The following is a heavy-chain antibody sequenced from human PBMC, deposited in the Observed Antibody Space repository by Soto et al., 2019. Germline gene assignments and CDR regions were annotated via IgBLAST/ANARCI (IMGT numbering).Heavy chain of an antibody. CDR1: GGTFSSYA. Sequence: SVKVSCKASGGTFSSYAISWVRQAPGQGLEWMGGIIPIFGTANYAQKFQGRVTITADESTSTAYMELSSLRSEDTAVYYCASYAKPSDPRPYYYGMDVWGQGTTVTVAS. CDR3: ASYAKPSDPRPYYYGMDV. V-gene: IGHV1-69*13. D-gene: IGHD3-16*01. J-gene: IGHJ6*02. CDR2: IIPIFGTA.